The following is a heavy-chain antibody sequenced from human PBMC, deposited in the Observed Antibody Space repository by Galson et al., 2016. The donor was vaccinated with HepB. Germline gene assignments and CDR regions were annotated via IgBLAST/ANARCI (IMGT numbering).Heavy chain of an antibody. D-gene: IGHD6-19*01. Sequence: SLRLSCAASKFSFTAYGMRRVRQAPGKGLEWVAVMSYDGSNKYYADSVKGRFTISRDNSKNTLYLQMNSLRVEDTAVYYCARDLTTVYTTGWYVFDYWGLGTLVTVSS. CDR2: MSYDGSNK. V-gene: IGHV3-33*01. CDR1: KFSFTAYG. J-gene: IGHJ4*02. CDR3: ARDLTTVYTTGWYVFDY.